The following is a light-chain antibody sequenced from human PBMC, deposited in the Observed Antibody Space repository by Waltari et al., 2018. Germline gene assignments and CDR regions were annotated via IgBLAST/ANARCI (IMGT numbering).Light chain of an antibody. V-gene: IGKV4-1*01. Sequence: DMVMTQSPDSLAVSLGERATINCKSSQSILYSSNNKNQLAWYQQQPGQPPKLLNYWASTRESGLPSRCSGSASGKDFTLTISSLQAEDVAVYCWQQCCRPPLTFGPGTKVDI. CDR3: QQCCRPPLT. CDR1: QSILYSSNNKNQ. CDR2: WAS. J-gene: IGKJ3*01.